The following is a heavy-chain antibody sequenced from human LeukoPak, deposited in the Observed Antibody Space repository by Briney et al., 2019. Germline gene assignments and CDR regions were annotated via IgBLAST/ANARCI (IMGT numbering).Heavy chain of an antibody. V-gene: IGHV1-8*01. CDR1: GYTFTSYD. D-gene: IGHD3-22*01. CDR3: ARVGYYYDSSIDY. J-gene: IGHJ4*02. CDR2: MNPNSGNT. Sequence: ASVKVSRKASGYTFTSYDINWVRQATGQGLEWMGWMNPNSGNTGYAQEFQGRVTMTRNTSISTAYMELSSLRSEDTAVYYCARVGYYYDSSIDYWGQGTLVTVSS.